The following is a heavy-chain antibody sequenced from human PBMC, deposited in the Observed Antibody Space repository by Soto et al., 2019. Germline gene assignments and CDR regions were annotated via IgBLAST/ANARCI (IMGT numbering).Heavy chain of an antibody. Sequence: EVQLVQSGAEVKKPGESLKISCKNSGDSFITYWIGWVRQMPGKGLEWVAIIHPADSDTRYSPSFQGRVTISADTSINTIYLHGYNLKASDTAIYYCARRTYDLERQNWFDPWGQGSLVTVSS. CDR3: ARRTYDLERQNWFDP. J-gene: IGHJ5*02. CDR1: GDSFITYW. V-gene: IGHV5-51*01. CDR2: IHPADSDT. D-gene: IGHD3-3*01.